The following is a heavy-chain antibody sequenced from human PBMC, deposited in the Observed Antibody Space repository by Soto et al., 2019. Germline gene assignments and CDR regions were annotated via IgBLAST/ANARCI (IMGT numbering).Heavy chain of an antibody. CDR2: IYYSGST. J-gene: IGHJ6*02. D-gene: IGHD3-10*01. Sequence: SETLSLTCTVSGGSISSYYWSWIRQPPGKGLEWIGYIYYSGSTNYNPSLKSRVTISVDTSKNQFSLKLSSVTAADTAVYYCARDEYYGSGSYHXYYYGMDVWGQGTTVT. CDR3: ARDEYYGSGSYHXYYYGMDV. CDR1: GGSISSYY. V-gene: IGHV4-59*01.